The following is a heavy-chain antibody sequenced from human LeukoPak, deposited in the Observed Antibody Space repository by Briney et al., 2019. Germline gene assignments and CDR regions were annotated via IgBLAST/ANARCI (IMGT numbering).Heavy chain of an antibody. J-gene: IGHJ4*02. CDR3: AKEFQRLVSFDY. D-gene: IGHD3-3*01. CDR1: GFTFSSYG. CDR2: ISYGGSNK. V-gene: IGHV3-30*18. Sequence: GGSLRLSCAASGFTFSSYGMHWVRQAPGKGPEWVAVISYGGSNKYYGDSVKGRFTISRDNSKNTLYLQMSSLRVEDTAVYYCAKEFQRLVSFDYWGQGILVTVSS.